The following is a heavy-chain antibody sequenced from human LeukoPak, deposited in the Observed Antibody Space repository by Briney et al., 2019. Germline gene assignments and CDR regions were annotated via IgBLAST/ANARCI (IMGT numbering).Heavy chain of an antibody. Sequence: SETLSLTCTVSVDSITSSYWSWIRQPPGKGLEWIGCIYNSGSTSYHSGNTKFNPSLKSRVTISVDTSKNQFSLKLSSVTAADTAVYYCARDFNNWNYEKHNWFDPWGQGTLVTVSS. V-gene: IGHV4-59*12. CDR1: VDSITSSY. J-gene: IGHJ5*02. CDR3: ARDFNNWNYEKHNWFDP. D-gene: IGHD1-7*01. CDR2: IYNSGST.